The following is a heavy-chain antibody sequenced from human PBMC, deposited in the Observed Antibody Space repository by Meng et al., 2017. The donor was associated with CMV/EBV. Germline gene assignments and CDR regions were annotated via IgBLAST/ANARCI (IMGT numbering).Heavy chain of an antibody. D-gene: IGHD1-14*01. CDR1: AGSIFRGGYY. Sequence: EAGPGLVNPSQPLPFTRIVSAGSIFRGGYYWSWIRQPPGKGLEWIGYIYYSGSTYYNPSLKSRVTISVDTSKNQFSLKLSSVAAADTAVYYCARVMGPNRTPYYFDYWGQGTLVTVSS. V-gene: IGHV4-30-4*08. CDR2: IYYSGST. J-gene: IGHJ4*02. CDR3: ARVMGPNRTPYYFDY.